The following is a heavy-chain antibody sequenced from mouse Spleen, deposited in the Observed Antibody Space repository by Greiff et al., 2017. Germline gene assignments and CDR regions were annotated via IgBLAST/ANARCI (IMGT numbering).Heavy chain of an antibody. Sequence: EVQLQESGPELVKPGASVKMSCKASGYTFTSYVMHWVKQKPGQGLEWIGYINPYNDGTKYNEKFKGKATLTADKSSSTAYMQLSSLTSEDSAVYFCAREGGLSQGDYWGQGTTLTVSS. D-gene: IGHD1-1*02. CDR2: INPYNDGT. V-gene: IGHV1-14*01. CDR3: AREGGLSQGDY. CDR1: GYTFTSYV. J-gene: IGHJ2*01.